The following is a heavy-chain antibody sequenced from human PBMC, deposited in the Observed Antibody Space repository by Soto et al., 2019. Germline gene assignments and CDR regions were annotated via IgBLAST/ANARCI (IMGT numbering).Heavy chain of an antibody. Sequence: SGFTFNNYAMNWVRQAPGKGLEWVSYISSSSSTIFYTDSVKGRFTVSRDNAKNSLYLQMNSLRAEDTAVYYCARPPYYYDSSGPPAYWGQGTLVTVS. CDR2: ISSSSSTI. CDR1: GFTFNNYA. D-gene: IGHD3-22*01. V-gene: IGHV3-48*01. J-gene: IGHJ4*02. CDR3: ARPPYYYDSSGPPAY.